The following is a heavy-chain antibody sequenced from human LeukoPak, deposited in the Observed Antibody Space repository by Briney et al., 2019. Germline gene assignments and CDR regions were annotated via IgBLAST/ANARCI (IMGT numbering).Heavy chain of an antibody. CDR3: ARRAAGPPRVDY. V-gene: IGHV4-34*01. CDR1: GGSFSGYY. D-gene: IGHD6-13*01. Sequence: PSETLSLTCAVYGGSFSGYYWSWLRQPPGKGLEWIGEINHSGSTHYNPSLTSRVTISVDTSKNQFSLKLSSVTAADTAVYYCARRAAGPPRVDYWGQGTLVTVSS. CDR2: INHSGST. J-gene: IGHJ4*02.